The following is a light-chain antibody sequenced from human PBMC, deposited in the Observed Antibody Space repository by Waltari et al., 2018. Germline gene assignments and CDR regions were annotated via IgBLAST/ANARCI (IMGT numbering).Light chain of an antibody. CDR3: SSYAGSNPVV. CDR1: SSDVGGYNY. Sequence: QSALTQPPSASGSPGQSVTISCTGTSSDVGGYNYVSWYQQHPGNAPKLMIYEVSKRPAGVPARFSGSKSDNTVSLTVSGLQAEDEADYYCSSYAGSNPVVFGGGTKLTVL. V-gene: IGLV2-8*01. CDR2: EVS. J-gene: IGLJ2*01.